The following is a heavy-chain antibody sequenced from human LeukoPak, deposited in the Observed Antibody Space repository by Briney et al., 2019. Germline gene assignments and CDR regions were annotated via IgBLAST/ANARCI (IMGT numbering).Heavy chain of an antibody. CDR1: GFTFSSYA. CDR2: ISGSGGST. CDR3: AKVSTDIVVVVAATNYFDY. V-gene: IGHV3-23*01. D-gene: IGHD2-15*01. Sequence: SGGSLRLSCAASGFTFSSYAMSWVRQAPGKGLEWVSAISGSGGSTYYADSVKGRFTISRDNSKNTQYLQMNSLRAEDTAVYYCAKVSTDIVVVVAATNYFDYWGQGTLVTVSS. J-gene: IGHJ4*02.